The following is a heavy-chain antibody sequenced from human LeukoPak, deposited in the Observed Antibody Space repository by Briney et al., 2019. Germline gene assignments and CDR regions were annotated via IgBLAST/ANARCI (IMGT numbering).Heavy chain of an antibody. CDR1: GGSFSGYY. CDR2: INHSGST. V-gene: IGHV4-34*01. CDR3: ARDKNRYFDY. Sequence: SETLSLTCAVYGGSFSGYYWSWIRQPPGKGLEWIGEINHSGSTNYNPSLKSRVTISVDTSKNQFSLKLSSVTAADTAVYYCARDKNRYFDYWGQGTLVTVSS. D-gene: IGHD1-14*01. J-gene: IGHJ4*02.